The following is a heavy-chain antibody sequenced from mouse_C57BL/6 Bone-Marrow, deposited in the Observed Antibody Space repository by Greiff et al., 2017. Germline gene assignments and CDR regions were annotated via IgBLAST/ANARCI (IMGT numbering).Heavy chain of an antibody. V-gene: IGHV1-80*01. Sequence: LEESGAELVKPGASVKISCKASGYAFSSYWMTWVHQRPGKGLEWIGQIYPGGGDTNYNGKFKGKATLTADKSSSTAYMQLSSLTSEDSAVDSCAKKGLSYYGPAWFAYWGQGTLVTVSA. J-gene: IGHJ3*01. CDR2: IYPGGGDT. D-gene: IGHD2-1*01. CDR1: GYAFSSYW. CDR3: AKKGLSYYGPAWFAY.